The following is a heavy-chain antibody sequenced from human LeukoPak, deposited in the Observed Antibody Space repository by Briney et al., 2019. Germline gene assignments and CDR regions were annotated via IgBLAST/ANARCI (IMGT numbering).Heavy chain of an antibody. V-gene: IGHV4-59*01. CDR2: IHYSGTT. D-gene: IGHD6-6*01. Sequence: PSETLSLTCTVSGGSISSFNWNWIRQPPGKGLGWIGYIHYSGTTNYYPSLKSRVTIALDTSKNQFSLKLNSVTAADTAVYYCARFGTSSSRFFDQWGQGTLVTVSS. J-gene: IGHJ4*02. CDR3: ARFGTSSSRFFDQ. CDR1: GGSISSFN.